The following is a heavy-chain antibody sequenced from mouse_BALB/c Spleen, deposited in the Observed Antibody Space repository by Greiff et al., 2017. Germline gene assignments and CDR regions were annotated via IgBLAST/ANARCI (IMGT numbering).Heavy chain of an antibody. V-gene: IGHV1-15*01. CDR1: GYTFTDYE. Sequence: VQLQESGAELVRPGASVTLSCKASGYTFTDYEMHWVKQTPVHGLEWIGAIDPETGGTAYNQKFKGKATLTADKSSSTAYMELRSLTSEDSAVYYCTRRNYRYDEGAYWGQGTLVTVSA. J-gene: IGHJ3*01. CDR2: IDPETGGT. D-gene: IGHD2-14*01. CDR3: TRRNYRYDEGAY.